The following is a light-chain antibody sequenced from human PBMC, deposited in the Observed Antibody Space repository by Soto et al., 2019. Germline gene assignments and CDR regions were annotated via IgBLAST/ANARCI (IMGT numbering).Light chain of an antibody. CDR2: DAS. CDR3: QQYNSSPT. V-gene: IGKV3-11*01. Sequence: EVVLTQSPATLSLSPGERATLSCRASESIGNYLAWYQQKLGQAPKLLIYDASHRAIGIPGRFSGDGSGTEFTLTISSLQPDDFATYYCQQYNSSPTFGQGTKVEIK. J-gene: IGKJ1*01. CDR1: ESIGNY.